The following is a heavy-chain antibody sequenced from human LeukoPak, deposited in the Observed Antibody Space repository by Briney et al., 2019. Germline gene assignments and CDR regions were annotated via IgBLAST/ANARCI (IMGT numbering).Heavy chain of an antibody. CDR3: AKERDCATGRCAAYYFDY. D-gene: IGHD2-8*01. CDR1: GVALTDYG. CDR2: ISTSSSYI. J-gene: IGHJ4*02. V-gene: IGHV3-21*01. Sequence: TGGSLRLSCVASGVALTDYGLDWVRQAPGKGLEWVTSISTSSSYIWYADSVRGRFTVSRDDAKNSLYLQMNSLRAEDTAVYYCAKERDCATGRCAAYYFDYWSQGTLVTVSS.